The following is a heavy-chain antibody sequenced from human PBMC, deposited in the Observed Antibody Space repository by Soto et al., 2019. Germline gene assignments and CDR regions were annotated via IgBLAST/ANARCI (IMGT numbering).Heavy chain of an antibody. D-gene: IGHD5-18*01. V-gene: IGHV4-4*02. Sequence: SETLSLTCAVSGVSISTSNWWSWVRQPPGKGLEWIGEVYRTGSTNYNPSLESRLTISVDKSKNQFSLKLTSVTAADTAVYYCARGPGYSYGYSYYYYGMDVWGQGTTVTVSS. CDR2: VYRTGST. J-gene: IGHJ6*02. CDR1: GVSISTSNW. CDR3: ARGPGYSYGYSYYYYGMDV.